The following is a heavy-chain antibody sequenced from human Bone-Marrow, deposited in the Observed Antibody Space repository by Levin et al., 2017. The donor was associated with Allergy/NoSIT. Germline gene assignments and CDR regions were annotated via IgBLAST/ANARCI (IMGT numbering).Heavy chain of an antibody. CDR1: GDTLTESS. Sequence: VASVKVSCKVSGDTLTESSIHWVRQAPGKGLEWMGGFDPEEGETLYSQKFQGRVTMTEDTSTDTAYMELSSLRSEDTAVFYCTTLGNYYGAEYFHHWGQGTLVTVSS. CDR2: FDPEEGET. CDR3: TTLGNYYGAEYFHH. D-gene: IGHD1-7*01. J-gene: IGHJ1*01. V-gene: IGHV1-24*01.